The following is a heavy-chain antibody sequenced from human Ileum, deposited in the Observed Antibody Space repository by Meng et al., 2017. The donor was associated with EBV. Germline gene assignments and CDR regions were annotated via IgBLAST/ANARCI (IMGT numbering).Heavy chain of an antibody. Sequence: VALVVSWGGLVKPGGSLRISWSPSGFTFSDYYMSGIRQAPGKGLEWVSYISRSGSTIYYADSVKGRFTISRDDSKNTLYMQMNSLKIEDTAVYYCTTQTIDGSRCSDNWGQGALVTVSS. CDR1: GFTFSDYY. J-gene: IGHJ4*02. D-gene: IGHD4/OR15-4a*01. CDR2: ISRSGSTI. V-gene: IGHV3-11*01. CDR3: TTQTIDGSRCSDN.